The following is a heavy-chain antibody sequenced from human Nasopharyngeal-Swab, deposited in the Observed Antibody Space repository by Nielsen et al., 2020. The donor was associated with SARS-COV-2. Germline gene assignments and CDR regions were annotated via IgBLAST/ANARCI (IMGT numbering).Heavy chain of an antibody. CDR3: ARDQSKTIFGVVISSGAFDI. CDR1: GYTFTSYG. D-gene: IGHD3-3*01. CDR2: ISAYNVNT. J-gene: IGHJ3*02. Sequence: ASVKVSCKASGYTFTSYGISWVRQAPGQGLEWMGWISAYNVNTNYAQKLQGRVNMTTDTSTSTAYMELRSLRSDDTAVYYCARDQSKTIFGVVISSGAFDIWGQGTMVTVSS. V-gene: IGHV1-18*04.